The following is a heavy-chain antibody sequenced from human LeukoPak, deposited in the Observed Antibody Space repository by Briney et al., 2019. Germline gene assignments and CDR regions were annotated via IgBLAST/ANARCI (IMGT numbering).Heavy chain of an antibody. J-gene: IGHJ4*02. CDR1: GGSISSSSYY. Sequence: SETLSLTCIVSGGSISSSSYYWGWIRQPPGKGLEWIGSIYYSGSTYYNPSLKSRVTISVETSKNQFSLKLSSVTAADTAVYYCARVPSGMGNYFDYWGQGTLVTVS. V-gene: IGHV4-39*07. CDR2: IYYSGST. D-gene: IGHD6-13*01. CDR3: ARVPSGMGNYFDY.